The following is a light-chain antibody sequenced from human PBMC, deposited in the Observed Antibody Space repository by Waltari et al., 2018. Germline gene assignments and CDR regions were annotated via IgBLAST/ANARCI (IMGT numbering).Light chain of an antibody. J-gene: IGLJ2*01. CDR3: LLYLSSGICV. Sequence: QTVVTQEPSFSVSPGGTVTLTCGLNSDSVSSSHYPSWFQQTPGPAPPTLIYTNNTRSSGVPDRLSGAILGNKAALTIAGAQADDESDYYCLLYLSSGICVFGGWTKLTVL. V-gene: IGLV8-61*01. CDR1: SDSVSSSHY. CDR2: TNN.